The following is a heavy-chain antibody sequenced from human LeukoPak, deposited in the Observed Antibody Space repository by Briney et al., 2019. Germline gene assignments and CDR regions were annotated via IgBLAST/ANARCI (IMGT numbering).Heavy chain of an antibody. Sequence: ASVKVSCKASGGTFSSYAISWVRQAPGQGLEWMGRIIPILGIANYAQKFQGRVTITADKSTSTAYMELRSLRSDDTAVYYCARDGYYYDSSGYPGGQTSYYYYGMDVWGQGTTVTVSS. D-gene: IGHD3-22*01. J-gene: IGHJ6*02. CDR2: IIPILGIA. CDR1: GGTFSSYA. V-gene: IGHV1-69*04. CDR3: ARDGYYYDSSGYPGGQTSYYYYGMDV.